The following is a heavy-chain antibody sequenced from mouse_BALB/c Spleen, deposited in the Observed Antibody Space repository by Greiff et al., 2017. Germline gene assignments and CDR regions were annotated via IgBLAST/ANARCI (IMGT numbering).Heavy chain of an antibody. V-gene: IGHV3-2*02. CDR1: GYSITSDYA. CDR2: ISYSGST. CDR3: ARHSSGYPYYAMDY. D-gene: IGHD3-1*01. J-gene: IGHJ2*01. Sequence: EVKLMESGPGLVKPSQSLSLTCTVTGYSITSDYAWNWIRQFPGNKLEWMGYISYSGSTSYNPSLKSRISITRDTSKNQFFLQLNSVTTEDTATYYCARHSSGYPYYAMDYWGKGTTLKVSS.